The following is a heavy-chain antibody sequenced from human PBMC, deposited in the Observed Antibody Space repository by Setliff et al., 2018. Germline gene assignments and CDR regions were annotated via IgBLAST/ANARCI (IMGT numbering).Heavy chain of an antibody. D-gene: IGHD5-18*01. CDR3: ARDHSYGYSLYYYYYYGMDV. Sequence: GGSLRLSCAASGSTFSSYWMSWVRQAPGKGLEWVANIKQDGSEKYYVDSVKGRFTISRDNAKNSLYLHMNSLRAEDTAVYYCARDHSYGYSLYYYYYYGMDVWGQGTTVTVSS. J-gene: IGHJ6*02. CDR2: IKQDGSEK. V-gene: IGHV3-7*01. CDR1: GSTFSSYW.